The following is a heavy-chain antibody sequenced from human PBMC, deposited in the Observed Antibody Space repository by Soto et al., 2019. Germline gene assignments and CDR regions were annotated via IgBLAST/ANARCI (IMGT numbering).Heavy chain of an antibody. CDR3: ARDVRSVVGVNAFDI. J-gene: IGHJ3*02. D-gene: IGHD3-3*01. V-gene: IGHV1-69*13. CDR2: IIPIFGTA. Sequence: GASVKVSCKASGGTFSSYAISWVRQAPGQGLEWMGGIIPIFGTANYAQKFQGRVTITADESTSTAYMELSSLRSEDTAVYYCARDVRSVVGVNAFDIWGQGTMVTVSS. CDR1: GGTFSSYA.